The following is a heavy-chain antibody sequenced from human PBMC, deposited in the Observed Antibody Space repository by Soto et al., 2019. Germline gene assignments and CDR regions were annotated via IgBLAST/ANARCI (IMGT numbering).Heavy chain of an antibody. CDR2: IYYSGST. CDR1: GGSISSYY. D-gene: IGHD3-10*01. J-gene: IGHJ4*02. V-gene: IGHV4-59*08. CDR3: ARHSIYGEFDY. Sequence: SETLSLTCTVSGGSISSYYWSWIRQPPGKGLEWVGYIYYSGSTNYNPSLKSRVTISVDTSKNQISLKLTSVTATVTAVYYCARHSIYGEFDYWGQGTQVTVSS.